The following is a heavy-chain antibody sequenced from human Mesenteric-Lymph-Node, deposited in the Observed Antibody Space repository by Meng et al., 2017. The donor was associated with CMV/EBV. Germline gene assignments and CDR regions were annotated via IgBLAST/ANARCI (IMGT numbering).Heavy chain of an antibody. J-gene: IGHJ4*02. Sequence: GESLKISCAASGFTVSSTYMTWVRQAPGKGLEWVSLIYSGGYAYYSDSVKGRFTISRDNSKNTLYLQVDSLRAEDTAVYYCARVNTMIVVSGYWGQGTLVTVSS. CDR1: GFTVSSTY. D-gene: IGHD3-22*01. CDR3: ARVNTMIVVSGY. CDR2: IYSGGYA. V-gene: IGHV3-53*01.